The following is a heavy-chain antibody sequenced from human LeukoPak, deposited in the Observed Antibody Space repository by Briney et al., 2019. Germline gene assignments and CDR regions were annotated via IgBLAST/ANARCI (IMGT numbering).Heavy chain of an antibody. CDR1: GFTFSIYA. V-gene: IGHV3-21*01. CDR3: ARDDDNYFDY. J-gene: IGHJ4*02. CDR2: ISSSSSYI. Sequence: PGGSLRLSCAASGFTFSIYAMSWVRQAPGKGLEWVSSISSSSSYIYYADSVKGRFTISRDNAKNSLYLQMNSLRAEDTAVYYCARDDDNYFDYWGQGTLVTVSS. D-gene: IGHD3-22*01.